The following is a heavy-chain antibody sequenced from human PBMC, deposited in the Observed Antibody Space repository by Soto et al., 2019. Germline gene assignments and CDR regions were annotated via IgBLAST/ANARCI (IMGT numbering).Heavy chain of an antibody. J-gene: IGHJ4*02. CDR3: ASRLKGYYFDY. V-gene: IGHV3-23*01. CDR1: GFTFSSNA. Sequence: EVQLLESGGGLVQPGGSLRLSCAASGFTFSSNAMSWVRQAPGKGLGWVSAISGSGGSTYYADSVKGRFTISRDNSKNTLYLRMNSLRAEDTAVYYCASRLKGYYFDYWGQGTLVTVSS. CDR2: ISGSGGST.